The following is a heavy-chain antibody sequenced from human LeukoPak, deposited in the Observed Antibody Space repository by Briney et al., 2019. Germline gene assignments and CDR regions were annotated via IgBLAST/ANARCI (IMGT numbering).Heavy chain of an antibody. CDR2: INSDGSST. Sequence: GGSLRLSCAASGFTFSSYWMHWVRQAPGKGLVWVSRINSDGSSTSYADSVKGRFTISRDNAKNTLYLQMNSLRAEDTAVYYCARDPKFTMVRGAHPINWFDPWGQGTLVTVSS. V-gene: IGHV3-74*01. CDR3: ARDPKFTMVRGAHPINWFDP. J-gene: IGHJ5*02. D-gene: IGHD3-10*01. CDR1: GFTFSSYW.